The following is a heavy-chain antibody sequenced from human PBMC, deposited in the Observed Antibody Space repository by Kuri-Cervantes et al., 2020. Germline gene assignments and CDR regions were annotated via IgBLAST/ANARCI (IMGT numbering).Heavy chain of an antibody. D-gene: IGHD6-13*01. CDR3: AKEGDSSSWYAAPAGAFDY. J-gene: IGHJ4*02. CDR1: GFTFSDYY. CDR2: ISSSGSTI. Sequence: GGSLRLSCAASGFTFSDYYMSWIRQAPGKGLEWVSYISSSGSTIYCADSVKGRFTISRDNAKNSLYLQMNSLRAEDTAVYYCAKEGDSSSWYAAPAGAFDYWGQGTLVTVSS. V-gene: IGHV3-11*04.